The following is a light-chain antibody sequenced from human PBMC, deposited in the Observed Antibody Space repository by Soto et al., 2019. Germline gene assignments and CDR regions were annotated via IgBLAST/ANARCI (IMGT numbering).Light chain of an antibody. CDR2: GAS. CDR1: QSVRSN. Sequence: EIEMPQSPSTLSVPPGQRPTLSCRASQSVRSNLAWYQQKPGQAPRLLIYGASTRATGIPARFSGSGSGTEFTLNISSLQSEDFAVYYCQQYNYWPPITFGQGTRLEIK. J-gene: IGKJ5*01. V-gene: IGKV3-15*01. CDR3: QQYNYWPPIT.